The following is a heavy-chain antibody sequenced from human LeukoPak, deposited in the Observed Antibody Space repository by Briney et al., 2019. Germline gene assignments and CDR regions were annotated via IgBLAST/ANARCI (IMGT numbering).Heavy chain of an antibody. J-gene: IGHJ4*02. CDR2: ISGSGGST. CDR3: AKERSGGVANPFDY. CDR1: GFTFSSYG. D-gene: IGHD2-8*02. V-gene: IGHV3-23*01. Sequence: GGSLRLSCAASGFTFSSYGMGWVRQAPGKGLEWVSGISGSGGSTYYADSVKGRFTISRDNSKNTLYLQMNSLRAEDTAVYYCAKERSGGVANPFDYWGQGTLVTVSS.